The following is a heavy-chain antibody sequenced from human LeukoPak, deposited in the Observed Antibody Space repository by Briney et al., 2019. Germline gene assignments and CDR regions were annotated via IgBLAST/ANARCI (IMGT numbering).Heavy chain of an antibody. CDR3: ARSGDRAYYYYMDV. CDR1: GFTFSDSY. V-gene: IGHV3-11*04. CDR2: ISSVGNTI. Sequence: GGSLRLSCAASGFTFSDSYMSWIRQAPGKGLEWISYISSVGNTIYYADSVKGRFTISRDNARNSLYLQMNSLRAEDMAVYYCARSGDRAYYYYMDVWSKGTTVTVSS. J-gene: IGHJ6*03. D-gene: IGHD2-21*02.